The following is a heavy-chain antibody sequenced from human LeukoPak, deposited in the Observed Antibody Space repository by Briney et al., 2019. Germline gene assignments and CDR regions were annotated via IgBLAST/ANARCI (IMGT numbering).Heavy chain of an antibody. J-gene: IGHJ4*02. CDR1: RFTLNEFG. Sequence: PGWSLRLSCAASRFTLNEFGVHGVRRPPARGLAWVGLIWYNGSNKYYTDSVRGRFTIYRNNSQNTVSLPANTLRVEETPIYYFASDRATGSYYGIDYWGQGTLATVSA. V-gene: IGHV3-33*01. CDR3: ASDRATGSYYGIDY. D-gene: IGHD1-26*01. CDR2: IWYNGSNK.